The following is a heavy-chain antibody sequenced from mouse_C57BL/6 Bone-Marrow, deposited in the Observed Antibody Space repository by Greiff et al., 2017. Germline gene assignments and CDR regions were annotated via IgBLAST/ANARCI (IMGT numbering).Heavy chain of an antibody. CDR2: IRNKDNGYTT. V-gene: IGHV7-3*01. Sequence: EVKVEESGGGLVQPGGSLSLSCAASGFTFTDYYMSWVRQPPGKALEWLGFIRNKDNGYTTEYSASGKGRFTISRDNSQSILYLQMNALRAEDSATYYCARYDDYDVDYWGQGTTLTVSS. J-gene: IGHJ2*01. D-gene: IGHD2-4*01. CDR1: GFTFTDYY. CDR3: ARYDDYDVDY.